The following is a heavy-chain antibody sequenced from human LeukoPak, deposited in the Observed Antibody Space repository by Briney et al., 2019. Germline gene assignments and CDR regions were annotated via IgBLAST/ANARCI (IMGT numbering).Heavy chain of an antibody. CDR1: GFTFSDYY. CDR2: ISSSGSNI. CDR3: ARIGNLLSIEYWYFDL. V-gene: IGHV3-11*01. J-gene: IGHJ2*01. Sequence: PGGSLRLSCAASGFTFSDYYMSWIRQAPGKGLEWISYISSSGSNIYYADSLKGRFTISRDSAKNSLYLQMNSLRAEDTAVYYCARIGNLLSIEYWYFDLWGRGTLLTVSS. D-gene: IGHD1-14*01.